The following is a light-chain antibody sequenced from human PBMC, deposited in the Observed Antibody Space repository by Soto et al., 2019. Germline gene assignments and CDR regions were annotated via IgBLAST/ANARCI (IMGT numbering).Light chain of an antibody. J-gene: IGLJ2*01. CDR2: EDN. CDR3: QSYDSSNQNVV. Sequence: NFMLTQPHSVSESPGKTVTISCTRSSGSIASNYVQWYQQRPGSAPTTVIYEDNQRPSGVPDGFSGSIDSSSNSASLTISGLKTEDEADYYCQSYDSSNQNVVFGGGTKVTVL. V-gene: IGLV6-57*04. CDR1: SGSIASNY.